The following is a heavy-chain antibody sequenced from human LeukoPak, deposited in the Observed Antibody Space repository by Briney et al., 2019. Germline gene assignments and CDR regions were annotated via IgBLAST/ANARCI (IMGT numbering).Heavy chain of an antibody. CDR2: ISSSGNTI. D-gene: IGHD6-6*01. CDR3: AHARYYYYMDV. J-gene: IGHJ6*03. Sequence: GGSLRLSCAASGFTFSDYYMSWIRQAPGKGLEWVSYISSSGNTIYYADSVKGRFTISRDNAKNSLYLQMNSLRAEDTAVYYCAHARYYYYMDVWGKGTTVIVSS. CDR1: GFTFSDYY. V-gene: IGHV3-11*04.